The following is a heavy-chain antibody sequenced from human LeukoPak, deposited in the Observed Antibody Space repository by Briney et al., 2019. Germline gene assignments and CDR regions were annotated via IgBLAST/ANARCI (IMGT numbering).Heavy chain of an antibody. V-gene: IGHV4-4*07. J-gene: IGHJ6*03. CDR3: ARARGRVLREGQPTPDFYYYMGV. D-gene: IGHD3-16*01. Sequence: SETLSLTCTVSGGSISSYYWSWIRQPAGKGLEWIGRIFTSGSTHYNPSLKSRVTMSVDTSKNQFSLRLSSVTAADTAVYYCARARGRVLREGQPTPDFYYYMGVWGKGTTVTVSS. CDR1: GGSISSYY. CDR2: IFTSGST.